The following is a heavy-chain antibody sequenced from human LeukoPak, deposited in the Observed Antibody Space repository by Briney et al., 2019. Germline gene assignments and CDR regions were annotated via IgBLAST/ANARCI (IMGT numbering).Heavy chain of an antibody. V-gene: IGHV4-39*01. Sequence: PSETLSLTCTVSGGSIASYYWSWIRQFPGKGLEWIGRIYYTGSTYYNPSLKSRVTISVDTSKNQFSLKLSSVTAADTAVYYCARQSSGSNWFDPWGQGTLVTVSS. D-gene: IGHD3-22*01. J-gene: IGHJ5*02. CDR1: GGSIASYY. CDR2: IYYTGST. CDR3: ARQSSGSNWFDP.